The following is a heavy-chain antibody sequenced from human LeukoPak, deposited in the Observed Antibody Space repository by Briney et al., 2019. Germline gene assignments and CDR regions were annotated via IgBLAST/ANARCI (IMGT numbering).Heavy chain of an antibody. J-gene: IGHJ4*02. CDR2: ISTSSSSSYI. CDR1: GFTFSGYS. D-gene: IGHD5-18*01. Sequence: GGSLRLSCAASGFTFSGYSMNWVRQAPGKGLEWVSSISTSSSSSYIYYADSVTGRFTISRDNAKNSLYLQMNSLRAEDTAVYYCARRATTERGHSYGLDYWGQGTLVTVSS. V-gene: IGHV3-21*01. CDR3: ARRATTERGHSYGLDY.